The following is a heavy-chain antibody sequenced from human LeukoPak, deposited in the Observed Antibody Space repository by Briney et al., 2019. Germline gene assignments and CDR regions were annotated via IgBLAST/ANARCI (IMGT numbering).Heavy chain of an antibody. CDR3: ARANRYYDFGSGSHYYFDY. Sequence: PGGSLRLSCAASGFTFSSCDMHWVRQATGKGLEWVSAIGTAGDTYYPGSVKGRFTISRENAKNSLYLQMNSLRAGDTAVYYCARANRYYDFGSGSHYYFDYWGQGTLVTVSS. V-gene: IGHV3-13*01. D-gene: IGHD3-3*01. CDR2: IGTAGDT. J-gene: IGHJ4*02. CDR1: GFTFSSCD.